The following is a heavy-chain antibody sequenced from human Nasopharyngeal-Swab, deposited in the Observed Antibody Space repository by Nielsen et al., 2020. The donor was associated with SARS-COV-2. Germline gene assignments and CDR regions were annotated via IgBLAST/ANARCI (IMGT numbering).Heavy chain of an antibody. CDR3: ARDGLLGGTTGLDY. V-gene: IGHV3-33*01. Sequence: GESLKISCAASGFTFSSYGMHWVRQSPGKGLEWVAVIWYDGSNKYYADSVKGRFTISSDNSKNTLYLQMNSLRDEDTAVYYCARDGLLGGTTGLDYWGQGTLVTVSS. J-gene: IGHJ4*02. D-gene: IGHD1-1*01. CDR1: GFTFSSYG. CDR2: IWYDGSNK.